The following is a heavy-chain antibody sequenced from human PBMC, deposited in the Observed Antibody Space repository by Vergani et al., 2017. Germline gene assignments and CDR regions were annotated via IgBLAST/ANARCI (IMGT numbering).Heavy chain of an antibody. Sequence: EVQLVESGGGLIQPGGSLRLSCAASGFTVSSNYMSWVRQAPGKGLEWVSVIYSGGSTYYADSVKGRFTIARDNSKNSLYLQMNSLRAEDTAVYYCARDGSSVYYYYYMDVWGKGTTVTVSS. J-gene: IGHJ6*03. CDR3: ARDGSSVYYYYYMDV. D-gene: IGHD2-2*01. CDR2: IYSGGST. V-gene: IGHV3-53*01. CDR1: GFTVSSNY.